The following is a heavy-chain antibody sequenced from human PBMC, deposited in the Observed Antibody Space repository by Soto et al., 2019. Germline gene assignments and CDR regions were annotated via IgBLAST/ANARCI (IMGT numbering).Heavy chain of an antibody. CDR2: INHSGIT. V-gene: IGHV4-34*01. Sequence: QVQLQQWGAGLLKPSETLSLTCAVYGGSFSGYYWSWIRQPPGKGLEWIGEINHSGITNYNPSLKSRVTISVDTSKNQFSRKLSSVTAADTAVYYCARGGLWGPDPFAYWGQGTLVTVSS. CDR3: ARGGLWGPDPFAY. J-gene: IGHJ4*02. CDR1: GGSFSGYY. D-gene: IGHD7-27*01.